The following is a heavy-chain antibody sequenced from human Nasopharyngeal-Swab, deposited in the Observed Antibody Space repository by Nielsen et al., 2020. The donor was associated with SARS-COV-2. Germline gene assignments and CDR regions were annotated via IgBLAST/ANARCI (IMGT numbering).Heavy chain of an antibody. CDR3: ARVGVNRYNWNYKGWFDP. Sequence: WIRQPPGKGLEWIGEINHSGSTNYNPSLKSRGTISVDTSKNQFSLKLSSVTAADTTVYYCARVGVNRYNWNYKGWFDPWGQGTLVTVSS. D-gene: IGHD1-7*01. J-gene: IGHJ5*02. CDR2: INHSGST. V-gene: IGHV4-34*01.